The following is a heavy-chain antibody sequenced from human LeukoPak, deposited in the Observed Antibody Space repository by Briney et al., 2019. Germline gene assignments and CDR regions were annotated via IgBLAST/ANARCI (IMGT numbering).Heavy chain of an antibody. CDR2: VSGSGGST. CDR1: GFTFSSYA. V-gene: IGHV3-23*01. CDR3: EMTPFDY. Sequence: GGSLTLSCSVSGFTFSSYAMSWVRQAPGKGLEWVSAVSGSGGSTYYADSVKGRFTISRDNSKNTLYLQMNSLRAEDTAVYYCEMTPFDYWGQGTLVTVSS. J-gene: IGHJ4*02.